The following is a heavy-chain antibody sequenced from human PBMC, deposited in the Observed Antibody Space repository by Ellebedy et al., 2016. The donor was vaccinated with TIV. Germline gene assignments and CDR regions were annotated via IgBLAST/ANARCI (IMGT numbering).Heavy chain of an antibody. CDR1: GFTFATDA. CDR2: ISGSGDTT. CDR3: AKVRSNWNYFDY. J-gene: IGHJ4*02. Sequence: GGSLRLSCAASGFTFATDAMTWVRQAPGKGLEWVSGISGSGDTTYYADSVKGRFTISRDSSKYTLYLQMNSLRAEDTAVYYCAKVRSNWNYFDYWGQGTLVTVSS. D-gene: IGHD1-20*01. V-gene: IGHV3-23*01.